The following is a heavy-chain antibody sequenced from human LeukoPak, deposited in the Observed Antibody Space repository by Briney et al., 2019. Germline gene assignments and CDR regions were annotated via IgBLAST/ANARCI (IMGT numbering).Heavy chain of an antibody. CDR2: ISSSGSTI. Sequence: GGSLRLSCAASGFTFSSYEMNWVRQAPGKGLEWVSYISSSGSTIYYADSVKGRFTISRDNAKNSLYLQMNSLRAEDTAVYYCASPYCGGDCYSTNAFDIWGQGTMVTVSS. J-gene: IGHJ3*02. CDR1: GFTFSSYE. CDR3: ASPYCGGDCYSTNAFDI. V-gene: IGHV3-48*03. D-gene: IGHD2-21*02.